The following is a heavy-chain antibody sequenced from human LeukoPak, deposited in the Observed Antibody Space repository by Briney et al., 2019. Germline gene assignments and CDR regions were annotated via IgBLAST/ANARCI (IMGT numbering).Heavy chain of an antibody. J-gene: IGHJ4*02. D-gene: IGHD2-15*01. CDR1: GGSISSYY. V-gene: IGHV4-59*01. CDR3: ARAQFLRNCSGGSCYYFDY. Sequence: SETLSLTCTVSGGSISSYYWSWIRQPPGKGLEWIGYIYYSGSTNYNPSLKSRVTISVDTSKNQFSLKLSSVTAADTAVYYCARAQFLRNCSGGSCYYFDYWGQGTLVTVSS. CDR2: IYYSGST.